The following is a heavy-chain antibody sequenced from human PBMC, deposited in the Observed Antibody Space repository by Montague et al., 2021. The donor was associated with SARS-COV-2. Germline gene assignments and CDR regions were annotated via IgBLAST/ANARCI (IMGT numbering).Heavy chain of an antibody. D-gene: IGHD2-2*01. CDR3: TREGYQVLWSDYYYYGMDV. Sequence: SETLSLTCAVYGGSFRGYYWSWIRQPPGKGLEWIGEINHSGSTNXXPSLNSRVTISVDTSNNQFSLKLSSVTAADTAVYYCTREGYQVLWSDYYYYGMDVWGQGTMVTVSS. CDR2: INHSGST. CDR1: GGSFRGYY. J-gene: IGHJ6*02. V-gene: IGHV4-34*01.